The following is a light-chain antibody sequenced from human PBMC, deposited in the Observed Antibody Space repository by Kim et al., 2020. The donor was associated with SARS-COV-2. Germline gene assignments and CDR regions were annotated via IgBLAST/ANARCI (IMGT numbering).Light chain of an antibody. CDR3: QSHDGSPWV. CDR2: EDN. Sequence: GKTVTISCTRSSGSIASNSVQWYQQRPGSSPTIVIYEDNRRPSGVPDRFSASIDSSSHSASLPISGLKPEDEADYYCQSHDGSPWVFGGGTQLTVL. CDR1: SGSIASNS. J-gene: IGLJ3*02. V-gene: IGLV6-57*01.